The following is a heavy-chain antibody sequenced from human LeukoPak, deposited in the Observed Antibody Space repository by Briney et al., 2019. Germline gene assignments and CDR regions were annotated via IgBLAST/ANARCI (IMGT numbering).Heavy chain of an antibody. CDR1: GRSIYGFY. D-gene: IGHD5-18*01. CDR3: ARRYGRQKNSGMDV. V-gene: IGHV4-59*01. Sequence: SSETLSLTCTVSGRSIYGFYWSWIRQSPEKGLEWVGYAYFSGSTNYHPSLESRVTIPIDTSKNQFSLKLSSVTTADTAVYYCARRYGRQKNSGMDVWGKGTTVTVSA. J-gene: IGHJ6*04. CDR2: AYFSGST.